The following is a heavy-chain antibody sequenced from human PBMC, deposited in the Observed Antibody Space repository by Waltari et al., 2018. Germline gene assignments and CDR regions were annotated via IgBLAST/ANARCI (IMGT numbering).Heavy chain of an antibody. CDR2: IRTKADNYAT. J-gene: IGHJ5*02. CDR1: GFRFSDSA. V-gene: IGHV3-73*02. Sequence: EMQLVESGGGLVQPGGSLKLSCAASGFRFSDSAMYWLRQPSGNGLEWVARIRTKADNYATAYGASVKGRLTISRDDSKNTVYLQMNSLKAEDTAVYYCTKKFFDPWGQGALVTVSS. CDR3: TKKFFDP.